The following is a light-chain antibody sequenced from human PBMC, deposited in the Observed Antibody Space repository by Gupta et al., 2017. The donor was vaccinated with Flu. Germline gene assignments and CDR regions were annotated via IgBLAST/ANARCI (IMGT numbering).Light chain of an antibody. CDR3: QQEDSSPYT. J-gene: IGKJ2*01. V-gene: IGKV3-20*01. CDR1: QSVSSTY. Sequence: EIVLTQSPGTLYLSPGERATLSCRASQSVSSTYLAWSQHKPGQAPRLVIYGASTRANGIPDRFSGVGSGKEFTLIISRREPEEFAVYYCQQEDSSPYTFGQGTXLQIK. CDR2: GAS.